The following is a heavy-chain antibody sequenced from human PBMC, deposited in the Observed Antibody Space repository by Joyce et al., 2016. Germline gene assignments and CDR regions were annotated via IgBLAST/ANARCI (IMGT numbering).Heavy chain of an antibody. V-gene: IGHV4-4*02. Sequence: QVQLQESGPGLVTPSGTLSLTCAVSGGSISSAHWWSWVRQPPGKGLELIGEIYLGGSTTYNPSLKSRVTRSVDKSKNQLSLKMNSVTAADTAVYYCARNGAYSQDSWGQGTLVTVSS. CDR3: ARNGAYSQDS. D-gene: IGHD5-12*01. CDR1: GGSISSAHW. J-gene: IGHJ5*01. CDR2: IYLGGST.